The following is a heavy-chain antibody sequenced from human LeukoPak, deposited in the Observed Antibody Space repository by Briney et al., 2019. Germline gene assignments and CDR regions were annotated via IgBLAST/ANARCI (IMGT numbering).Heavy chain of an antibody. D-gene: IGHD2-21*02. J-gene: IGHJ4*02. CDR1: GYTFTGYY. CDR3: ARDYCGGDCFPDY. Sequence: ASVKVSCKASGYTFTGYYVHWERQAPGQGLEWMGRINPNSGDTNYAQKFQGRVTMTRDTSISTAYMELSRLRSDDTAVYYCARDYCGGDCFPDYWGQGTLVTVSS. V-gene: IGHV1-2*06. CDR2: INPNSGDT.